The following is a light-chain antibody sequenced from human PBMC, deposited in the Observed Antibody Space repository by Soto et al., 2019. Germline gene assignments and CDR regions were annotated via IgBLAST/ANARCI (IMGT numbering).Light chain of an antibody. CDR2: EVS. CDR3: SSYADNNNPYV. V-gene: IGLV2-8*01. J-gene: IGLJ1*01. Sequence: QSALTQPPSASGSPGQSVTISCSGTSSDVGSYNYVSWYQQHPGKAPKLMIYEVSKRPSGVPDRFSGSKSGNTASLTVSGLQAEDEADYYCSSYADNNNPYVFGTGTKLTVL. CDR1: SSDVGSYNY.